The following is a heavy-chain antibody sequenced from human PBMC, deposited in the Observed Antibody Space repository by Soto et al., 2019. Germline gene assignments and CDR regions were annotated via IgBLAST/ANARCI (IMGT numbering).Heavy chain of an antibody. J-gene: IGHJ4*02. CDR2: ISGNGGST. CDR3: AKPAPSGSSTYFYFFDY. CDR1: GFAFSSYA. Sequence: PGGSLRLSCAASGFAFSSYAMSWVRQAPGKGLEWVSAISGNGGSTYYADSVKGRFTISRDNSRDTLSLQMNSLRAEDTAVYYCAKPAPSGSSTYFYFFDYWGQGTLVTAPQ. V-gene: IGHV3-23*01. D-gene: IGHD2-2*01.